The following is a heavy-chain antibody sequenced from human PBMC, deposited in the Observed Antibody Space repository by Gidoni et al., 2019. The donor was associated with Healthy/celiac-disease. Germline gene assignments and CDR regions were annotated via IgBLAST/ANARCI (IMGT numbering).Heavy chain of an antibody. V-gene: IGHV4-31*03. D-gene: IGHD3-22*01. CDR2: IYYSGST. J-gene: IGHJ4*02. Sequence: QVQLQESGPGLVKPSQTLSLTCTVSGGSTSSRGYYWSWIRQHPGKGLEWIGYIYYSGSTYYNPSLKSRVTISVDTSKNHFSLKLSSVTAADTAVYYCARVDGYYYDSSGYYLPPYFDYWGQGTLVTVSS. CDR1: GGSTSSRGYY. CDR3: ARVDGYYYDSSGYYLPPYFDY.